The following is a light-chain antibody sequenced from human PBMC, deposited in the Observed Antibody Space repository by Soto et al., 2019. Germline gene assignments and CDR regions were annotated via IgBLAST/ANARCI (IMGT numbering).Light chain of an antibody. Sequence: DIQMTQSPSSLSAYVGDRVTITCRASQTISNFLNWYQQKPGKAPNLLIYAASGLQSGVPPRFSASGSGTDFTLNNTSLQPEDFATYFCQQSFSTPRTFGQGTRVELK. V-gene: IGKV1-39*01. J-gene: IGKJ1*01. CDR3: QQSFSTPRT. CDR2: AAS. CDR1: QTISNF.